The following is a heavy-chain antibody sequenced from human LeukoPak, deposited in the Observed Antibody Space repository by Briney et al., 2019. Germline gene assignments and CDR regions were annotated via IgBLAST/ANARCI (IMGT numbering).Heavy chain of an antibody. D-gene: IGHD6-13*01. CDR3: ARAHSSSWYYFDY. CDR2: IYYSGST. Sequence: PSETLSLTCTVSGGSISSYYWSWIRQPPGKGLGWIGYIYYSGSTNYNPSLKSRVTISVDTSKNQFTLKLSSVTAADTAVYYCARAHSSSWYYFDYWGQGTLVTVSS. J-gene: IGHJ4*02. CDR1: GGSISSYY. V-gene: IGHV4-59*01.